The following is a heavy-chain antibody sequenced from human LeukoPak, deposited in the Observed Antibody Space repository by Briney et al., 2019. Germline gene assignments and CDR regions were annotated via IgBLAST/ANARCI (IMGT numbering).Heavy chain of an antibody. Sequence: GGSLRLSCAASGFTFSSNAMNWVRQAPGKGLEWVSGISGSGGSTYSADSVKGRFTISRDNSKKTVYLQMNSLRAEDTAVYYCAKDRGLVGSTPSNFDYWGQGTLVTVSS. CDR3: AKDRGLVGSTPSNFDY. J-gene: IGHJ4*02. D-gene: IGHD1-26*01. CDR1: GFTFSSNA. CDR2: ISGSGGST. V-gene: IGHV3-23*01.